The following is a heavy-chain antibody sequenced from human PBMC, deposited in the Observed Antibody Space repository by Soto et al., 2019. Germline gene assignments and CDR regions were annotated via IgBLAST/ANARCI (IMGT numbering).Heavy chain of an antibody. CDR3: ARGRGAMPGYYYYGMDV. D-gene: IGHD3-16*01. V-gene: IGHV1-69*13. CDR1: GGTFSSYA. Sequence: SVKVSCKASGGTFSSYAISWVRQAPGQGLEWMGGVIPIFGTANYAQKFQGRVTITADESTSTAYMELSSLRSEDTAVYYCARGRGAMPGYYYYGMDVWGQGTTVTVSS. J-gene: IGHJ6*02. CDR2: VIPIFGTA.